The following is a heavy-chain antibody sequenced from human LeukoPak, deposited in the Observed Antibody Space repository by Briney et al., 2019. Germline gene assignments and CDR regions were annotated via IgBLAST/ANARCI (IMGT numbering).Heavy chain of an antibody. J-gene: IGHJ4*02. CDR2: MSYDGSNK. V-gene: IGHV3-30*18. D-gene: IGHD3-22*01. CDR3: AKGYVVIDY. Sequence: GGSLRLSCAASGFTFSSYGMHWVRQAPGKGLEWVADMSYDGSNKYYADSVKGRFTISRDNSKNTLYLQMNSLRAEDTAVYYCAKGYVVIDYWGQGTLVTVSS. CDR1: GFTFSSYG.